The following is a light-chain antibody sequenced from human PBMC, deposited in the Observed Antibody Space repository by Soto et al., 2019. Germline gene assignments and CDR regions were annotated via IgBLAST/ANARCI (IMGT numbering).Light chain of an antibody. Sequence: DVVITQTPLSLAVAPGRPCSISCSSSQSLLHITGETFLFWYLQKPGQSPQLLIYEVSTRVPGVPDRFSGSGSGTDFTLEISRVETDDVGIYYCMQSTQLPPTFGQGTRLEIK. V-gene: IGKV2D-29*02. CDR3: MQSTQLPPT. CDR1: QSLLHITGETF. CDR2: EVS. J-gene: IGKJ5*01.